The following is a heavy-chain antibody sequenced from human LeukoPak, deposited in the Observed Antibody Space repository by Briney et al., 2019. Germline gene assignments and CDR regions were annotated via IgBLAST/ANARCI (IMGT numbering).Heavy chain of an antibody. J-gene: IGHJ5*02. CDR3: ARVEQQLVVDWFDP. CDR1: GFTFDDYA. Sequence: GGSLRLSCAASGFTFDDYAMHWVRQAPGKGLEWVSGISWNSGSIGYADSVKGRFTISRDNAKNSLYLQMNSLRAEDTAVYYCARVEQQLVVDWFDPWGQGTLVTVSS. V-gene: IGHV3-9*01. D-gene: IGHD6-13*01. CDR2: ISWNSGSI.